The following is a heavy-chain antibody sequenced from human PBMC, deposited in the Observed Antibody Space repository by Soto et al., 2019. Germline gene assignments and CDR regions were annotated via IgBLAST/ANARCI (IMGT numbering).Heavy chain of an antibody. D-gene: IGHD1-26*01. CDR1: GGTFSSYA. CDR2: IIPIFGTA. J-gene: IGHJ4*02. Sequence: SVKVSCKASGGTFSSYAISWVRQAPGQGLEWMGGIIPIFGTANYAQKFQGRVTMTEDTSTNTAYMELSSLRSEDTAVYYCATGGSPTGIDYWGQGTLVTVSS. CDR3: ATGGSPTGIDY. V-gene: IGHV1-69*06.